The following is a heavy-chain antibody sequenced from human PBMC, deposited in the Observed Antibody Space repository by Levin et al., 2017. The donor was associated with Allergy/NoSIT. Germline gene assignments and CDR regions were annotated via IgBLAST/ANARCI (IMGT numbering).Heavy chain of an antibody. V-gene: IGHV4-31*03. CDR3: ARDAGSTFDF. D-gene: IGHD1/OR15-1a*01. Sequence: LRLSCTVSGGSISGGGYHWTWIRQHPEKGLEWIGYIYYSGSTFYNPSLKSRLMISVDTSKNQFSLNVSSVTAADTAVYYCARDAGSTFDFWGQGALVTVAS. CDR1: GGSISGGGYH. J-gene: IGHJ4*02. CDR2: IYYSGST.